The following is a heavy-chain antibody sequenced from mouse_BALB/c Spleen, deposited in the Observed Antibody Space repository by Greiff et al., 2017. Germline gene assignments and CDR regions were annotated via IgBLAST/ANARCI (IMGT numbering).Heavy chain of an antibody. CDR2: ISSGSSTI. CDR3: ARELGPYAMDY. J-gene: IGHJ4*01. V-gene: IGHV5-17*02. Sequence: DVMLVESGGGLVQPGGSRKLSCAASGFTFSSFGMHWVRQAPEKGLEWVAYISSGSSTIYYADTVKGRFTISRDNPKNTLFLQMTSLRSEDTAMYYCARELGPYAMDYWGQGTSVTVSS. CDR1: GFTFSSFG. D-gene: IGHD4-1*01.